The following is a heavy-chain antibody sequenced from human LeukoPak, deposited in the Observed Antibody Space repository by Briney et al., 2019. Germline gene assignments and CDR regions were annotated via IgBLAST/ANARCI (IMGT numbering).Heavy chain of an antibody. J-gene: IGHJ6*02. Sequence: SGGSLRLSCAASGFTFSDYYMSWIRQAPGKGLEWVSYISSSGSTIYYADSVKGRFTISRDNAKNSLYLQMNSLRAEDTAVYYCARGGSSGHYYYYYYGMDVRGQGTTVTVSS. D-gene: IGHD3-22*01. CDR1: GFTFSDYY. CDR2: ISSSGSTI. V-gene: IGHV3-11*01. CDR3: ARGGSSGHYYYYYYGMDV.